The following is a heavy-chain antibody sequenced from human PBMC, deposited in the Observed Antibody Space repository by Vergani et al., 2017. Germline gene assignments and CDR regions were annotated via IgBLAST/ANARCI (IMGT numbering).Heavy chain of an antibody. J-gene: IGHJ4*02. CDR3: ARHTTYTDS. CDR2: IYPADSDT. Sequence: EVALVQSGPEMRKPGVSLKISCKGSEYSFGNYWIGWVRQMPGKGLEWMGIIYPADSDTRYSPSFQGQVTISADKSISTAFLQWDSLKASDTALYYCARHTTYTDSWGQGTLVTVSS. D-gene: IGHD1-1*01. V-gene: IGHV5-51*01. CDR1: EYSFGNYW.